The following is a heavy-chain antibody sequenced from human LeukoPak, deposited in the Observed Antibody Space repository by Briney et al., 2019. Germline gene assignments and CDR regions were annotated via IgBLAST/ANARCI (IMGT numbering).Heavy chain of an antibody. Sequence: SVKVSCKASGGTFNSYAISWVRQAPGQGLEWMGGIIPIFGTANYAQKFQGRVTITADESTSTAYMELSSLRSEDTAVYYCARSEGDSSGYYYGPHYYYGMDVWGQGTTVTVSS. D-gene: IGHD3-22*01. CDR3: ARSEGDSSGYYYGPHYYYGMDV. CDR2: IIPIFGTA. CDR1: GGTFNSYA. V-gene: IGHV1-69*13. J-gene: IGHJ6*02.